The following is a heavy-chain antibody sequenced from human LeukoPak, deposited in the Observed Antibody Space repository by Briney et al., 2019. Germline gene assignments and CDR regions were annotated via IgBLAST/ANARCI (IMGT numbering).Heavy chain of an antibody. V-gene: IGHV1-69*05. CDR1: GGTFSSYA. D-gene: IGHD6-6*01. J-gene: IGHJ3*02. CDR3: ASIAALHDAFDI. CDR2: IIPIFGTA. Sequence: SVTVSCKASGGTFSSYAISWVRQAPGQGLEWMGGIIPIFGTANYAQKFQGRVTITTDESTSTAYMELSSLRSEDTAVYYCASIAALHDAFDIWGQGTMVTVSS.